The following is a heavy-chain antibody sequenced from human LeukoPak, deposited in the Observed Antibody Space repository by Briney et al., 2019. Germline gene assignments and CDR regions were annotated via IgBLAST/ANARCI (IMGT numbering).Heavy chain of an antibody. CDR3: ARETNTYYDFWSGYSIDY. D-gene: IGHD3-3*01. CDR2: ISYDGSNK. Sequence: GGSLRLSCAASRSTFSSYAMHWVRQAPGKGLEWVAVISYDGSNKYYADPVKGRFTISRDNSKNTLYLQMNSLRAEDTAVYYCARETNTYYDFWSGYSIDYWGQGTLVTVSS. CDR1: RSTFSSYA. J-gene: IGHJ4*02. V-gene: IGHV3-30-3*01.